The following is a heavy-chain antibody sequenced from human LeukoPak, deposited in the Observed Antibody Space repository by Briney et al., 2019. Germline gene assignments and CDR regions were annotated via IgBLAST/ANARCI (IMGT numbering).Heavy chain of an antibody. CDR3: ARDGRDGYTSDAFDI. V-gene: IGHV1-69*06. Sequence: ASVKVSCKASGGTFSSYAISWVRQAPGQGLEWMGGIIPIFGTANYAQKFQGRVTITADKSTSTAYMELSSLRSEDTAVYYCARDGRDGYTSDAFDIWGQGTMVTVSS. D-gene: IGHD5-24*01. CDR2: IIPIFGTA. CDR1: GGTFSSYA. J-gene: IGHJ3*02.